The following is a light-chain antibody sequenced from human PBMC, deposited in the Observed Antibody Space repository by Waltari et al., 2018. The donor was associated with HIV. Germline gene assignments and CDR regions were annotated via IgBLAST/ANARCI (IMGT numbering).Light chain of an antibody. Sequence: QSALTQPRSVSGSPGQSVTISCTGTSSDVGAYNYVSWYQQHPGKAPRIIVYDVTERPAGVPDRFSGLKSGNTASRTISGLQADDEADYYCCSRAGRDPLFGGGTKLTVL. CDR3: CSRAGRDPL. J-gene: IGLJ2*01. CDR2: DVT. V-gene: IGLV2-11*01. CDR1: SSDVGAYNY.